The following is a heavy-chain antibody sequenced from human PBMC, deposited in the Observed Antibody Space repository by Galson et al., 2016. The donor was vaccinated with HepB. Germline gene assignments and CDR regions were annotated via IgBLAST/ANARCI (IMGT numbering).Heavy chain of an antibody. J-gene: IGHJ3*01. Sequence: SLRLSCAASGFNFNDAWMNWVRQAPGQGLEWVGRIKSKSDDGTTDYAAPVKGRFIISRDDLKNTLYLQMNSLETEDTAVYYCAKAVYSGKYDAFDFWGQGTMVTVSS. CDR3: AKAVYSGKYDAFDF. CDR1: GFNFNDAW. V-gene: IGHV3-15*07. CDR2: IKSKSDDGTT. D-gene: IGHD1-26*01.